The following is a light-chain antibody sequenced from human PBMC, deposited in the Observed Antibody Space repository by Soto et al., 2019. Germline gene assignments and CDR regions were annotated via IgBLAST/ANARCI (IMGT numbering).Light chain of an antibody. CDR2: DAS. V-gene: IGKV1-5*01. CDR1: QSVTTR. J-gene: IGKJ1*01. Sequence: DIQMTQSPFTLSASVGDRVTITCRASQSVTTRLAWHQHKPGKVPKVLIYDASNLQTGVPSRFSGSGSGREFTLTISSLQPDDFATYYCQQYYDYAWTFGQGTKVDIK. CDR3: QQYYDYAWT.